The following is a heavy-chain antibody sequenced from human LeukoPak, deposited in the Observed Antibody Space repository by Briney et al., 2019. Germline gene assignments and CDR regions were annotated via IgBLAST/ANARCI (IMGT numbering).Heavy chain of an antibody. CDR2: IIPILGIA. Sequence: ASVKVSCKASGGTFSSYAISWVRQAPGQGLEWMGRIIPILGIANYAQKFQGRVTITADKSTSTAYMELSSLRSEDTAVYYGASGYKTVSVFDHWGQGTLVTVSS. CDR1: GGTFSSYA. D-gene: IGHD5-24*01. V-gene: IGHV1-69*04. J-gene: IGHJ4*02. CDR3: ASGYKTVSVFDH.